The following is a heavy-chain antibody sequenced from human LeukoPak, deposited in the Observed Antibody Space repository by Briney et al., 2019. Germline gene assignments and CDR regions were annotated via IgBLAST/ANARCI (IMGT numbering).Heavy chain of an antibody. Sequence: GASVKVSCKASGYTLTGYYMHWVRQAPGQGLEWMGWINPNSGGTNYAQKFQGRVTMTRDTSTSTAYMELRSLRSDDTAVYYCARDNNGYDFWSGYYFDYWGQGTLVTVSS. CDR1: GYTLTGYY. CDR2: INPNSGGT. V-gene: IGHV1-2*02. J-gene: IGHJ4*02. D-gene: IGHD3-3*01. CDR3: ARDNNGYDFWSGYYFDY.